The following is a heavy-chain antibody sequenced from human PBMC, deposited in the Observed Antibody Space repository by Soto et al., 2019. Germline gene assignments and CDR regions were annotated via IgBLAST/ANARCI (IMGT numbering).Heavy chain of an antibody. Sequence: EVQLVESGGGLVQPGESLILSCAASGFTFSNSWMSWVRQAPGKGLEWVANIKEDGSEKDYVVPVKGRFTITRDNAKNSLYLHMNNLRAEDTAVYFCTRKRFGMDVWGQGTTVTVSS. V-gene: IGHV3-7*03. J-gene: IGHJ6*02. CDR3: TRKRFGMDV. CDR2: IKEDGSEK. CDR1: GFTFSNSW.